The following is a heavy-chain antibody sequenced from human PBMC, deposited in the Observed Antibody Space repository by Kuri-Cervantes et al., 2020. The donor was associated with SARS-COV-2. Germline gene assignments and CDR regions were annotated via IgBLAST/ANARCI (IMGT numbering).Heavy chain of an antibody. D-gene: IGHD4-23*01. CDR3: ARDPGGLDAFDI. CDR1: GYTFTGYY. J-gene: IGHJ3*02. Sequence: ASVKVSCKASGYTFTGYYMRWVRQAPGQGLEWMGRVNPNSGGTNYAQKFQGRVTMTRDTSISTAYMELSRLRSDDTAVYYCARDPGGLDAFDIWGQGTMVTVSS. V-gene: IGHV1-2*06. CDR2: VNPNSGGT.